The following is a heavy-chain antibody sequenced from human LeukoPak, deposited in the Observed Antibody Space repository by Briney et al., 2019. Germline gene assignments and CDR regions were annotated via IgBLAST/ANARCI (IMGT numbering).Heavy chain of an antibody. V-gene: IGHV3-30*02. D-gene: IGHD5-24*01. J-gene: IGHJ3*02. CDR1: GFTFSSYG. Sequence: GGSLRLSCAASGFTFSSYGMHWVRQAPGKGLEWVAFIRYDGSNKYYADSVKGRFTISRDNSKNTLYLQMNSLRAEDTAVYYCARGSEMATIGDAFDIWGQGTMVTVSS. CDR3: ARGSEMATIGDAFDI. CDR2: IRYDGSNK.